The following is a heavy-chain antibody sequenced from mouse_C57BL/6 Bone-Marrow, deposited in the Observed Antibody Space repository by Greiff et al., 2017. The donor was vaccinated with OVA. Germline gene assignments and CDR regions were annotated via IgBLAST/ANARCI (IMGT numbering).Heavy chain of an antibody. Sequence: VQLQQSGAELVRPGASVKLSCTASGFNIKDDYMHWVKQRPEQGLEWIGWIDPDNGDTEYASKFQGKATITADTSSNTAYLQLSSLTSEDTAVYYCTTDTTVSYWYFDVWGTGTTVTVSS. J-gene: IGHJ1*03. CDR3: TTDTTVSYWYFDV. CDR2: IDPDNGDT. CDR1: GFNIKDDY. D-gene: IGHD1-1*01. V-gene: IGHV14-4*01.